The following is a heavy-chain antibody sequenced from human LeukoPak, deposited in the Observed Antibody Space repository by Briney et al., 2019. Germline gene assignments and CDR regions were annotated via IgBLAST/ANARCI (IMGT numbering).Heavy chain of an antibody. CDR1: GASINNNSYY. J-gene: IGHJ4*02. V-gene: IGHV4-39*01. Sequence: PSETLSLTCAVSGASINNNSYYWGWIRQPPGKGLEWIGSIYYSGNTYYNPSLKSRVTISVDTSKNQFSLKLSSVTAADTAVYYCARQRVGALYSPDYWGQGTLVTVSS. CDR3: ARQRVGALYSPDY. CDR2: IYYSGNT. D-gene: IGHD1-26*01.